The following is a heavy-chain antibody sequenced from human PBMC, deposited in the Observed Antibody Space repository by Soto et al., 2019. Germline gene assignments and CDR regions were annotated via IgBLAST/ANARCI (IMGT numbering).Heavy chain of an antibody. D-gene: IGHD4-17*01. J-gene: IGHJ6*02. V-gene: IGHV1-69*06. CDR3: SKMGARESFYCADYGTDYYGMEV. CDR1: GGTFSSYA. Sequence: QVQLVQSGAEVKKPGSSVKVSCKASGGTFSSYAISWVRQAPGQGLQWMGGIIPILDTANYAQKFQGRVTITADKSTSTVYMDRSSLRSAATAVYYGSKMGARESFYCADYGTDYYGMEVWGQGTTVTVSS. CDR2: IIPILDTA.